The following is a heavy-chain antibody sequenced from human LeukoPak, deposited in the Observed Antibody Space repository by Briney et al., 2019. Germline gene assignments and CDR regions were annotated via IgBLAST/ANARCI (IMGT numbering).Heavy chain of an antibody. CDR2: IYYSGST. CDR3: ARSYGDYVYYYHYMDV. D-gene: IGHD4-17*01. V-gene: IGHV4-39*01. CDR1: GGSISSSSYY. Sequence: SETLSLTCTVSGGSISSSSYYWGWIRQPPGKGLEWIGSIYYSGSTYYNPSLKSRVTISVDTSKNQFSLKLSSVTAADTAVYYCARSYGDYVYYYHYMDVWGKGTTVTVSS. J-gene: IGHJ6*03.